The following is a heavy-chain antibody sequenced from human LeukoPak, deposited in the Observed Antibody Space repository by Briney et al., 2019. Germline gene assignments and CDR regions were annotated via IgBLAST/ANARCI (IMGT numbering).Heavy chain of an antibody. Sequence: GGSLRLSCAASGFTFSSYAMSWVRQAPGKGLEWVSAISGSGGSTYYADSVKGRFTISRDNSKNTLYLQMNSLRAEDTAVYYCAIPSKRGDIVVVPAAMSYWGQGTLVTVSS. J-gene: IGHJ4*02. D-gene: IGHD2-2*01. CDR3: AIPSKRGDIVVVPAAMSY. V-gene: IGHV3-23*01. CDR2: ISGSGGST. CDR1: GFTFSSYA.